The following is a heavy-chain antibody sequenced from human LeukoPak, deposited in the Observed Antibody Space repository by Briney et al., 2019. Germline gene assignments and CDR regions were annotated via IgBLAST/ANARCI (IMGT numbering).Heavy chain of an antibody. CDR1: GFTFRDSA. V-gene: IGHV3-64*02. J-gene: IGHJ4*02. CDR2: IRADGSRI. D-gene: IGHD6-19*01. CDR3: TRGVAISTGGWYDTFDY. Sequence: GRSLRLSCAASGFTFRDSAMYWARQARGKGLEYVSVIRADGSRIYHADSVEGRFNISRDNSKNTLYLQMGSLRGEDMAVYRCTRGVAISTGGWYDTFDYWGQGALVTVSS.